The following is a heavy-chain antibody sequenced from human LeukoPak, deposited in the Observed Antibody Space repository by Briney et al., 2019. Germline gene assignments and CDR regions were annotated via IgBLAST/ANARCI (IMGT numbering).Heavy chain of an antibody. J-gene: IGHJ5*02. D-gene: IGHD2-2*01. V-gene: IGHV4-34*01. CDR2: INHSGST. CDR3: ARGRTIIADYCSSTSCSHRRWFDP. CDR1: GGSFSGYY. Sequence: SGTLSLTCAVYGGSFSGYYWSWIRQPPGEGLEWIGEINHSGSTNYNPSLKSRVTISVDTSKNQFSLKLSSVTAADTAVYYCARGRTIIADYCSSTSCSHRRWFDPWGQGTLVTVSS.